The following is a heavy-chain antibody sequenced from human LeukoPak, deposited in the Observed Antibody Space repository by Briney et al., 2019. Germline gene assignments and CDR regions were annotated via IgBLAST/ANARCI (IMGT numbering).Heavy chain of an antibody. CDR2: IKSKTDGGTT. Sequence: GGSLRLSCAASGFTFSNAWMSWVRRAPGKGLEWVGRIKSKTDGGTTDYAAPVKGRFTISRDDSKNTLYLQMNSLKTEDTAVYYCTTDHRGWTRGYWGQGTLVTVSS. CDR3: TTDHRGWTRGY. J-gene: IGHJ4*02. CDR1: GFTFSNAW. D-gene: IGHD6-19*01. V-gene: IGHV3-15*01.